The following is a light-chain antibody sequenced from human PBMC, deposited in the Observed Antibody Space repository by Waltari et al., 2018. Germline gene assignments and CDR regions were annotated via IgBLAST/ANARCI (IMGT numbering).Light chain of an antibody. CDR1: QRLLYSLGYSH. CDR3: MQALQTMYT. Sequence: DIVMTQSPLSLAVTPGEPASLSCRSSQRLLYSLGYSHVDWYLQEPGQPLQLLIHLGATQSSGVPDRCRGSGSGTDYTRRISRVETEDVGVYYCMQALQTMYTFGQGTKLGI. J-gene: IGKJ2*01. V-gene: IGKV2-28*01. CDR2: LGA.